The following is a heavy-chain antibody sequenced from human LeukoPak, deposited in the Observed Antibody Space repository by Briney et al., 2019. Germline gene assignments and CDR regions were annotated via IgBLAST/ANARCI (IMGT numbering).Heavy chain of an antibody. CDR3: AKRGIAVAGRAFDI. CDR1: GFTFNNYA. D-gene: IGHD6-19*01. V-gene: IGHV3-23*01. Sequence: PAGSLSLTCAASGFTFNNYAMSWVRQAPGKGLEWVSAISGSGDSTYYADSVKGRFTISRDNSKNALYLQMNSLRAEDTAVYYCAKRGIAVAGRAFDIWGQGTIITVSS. J-gene: IGHJ3*02. CDR2: ISGSGDST.